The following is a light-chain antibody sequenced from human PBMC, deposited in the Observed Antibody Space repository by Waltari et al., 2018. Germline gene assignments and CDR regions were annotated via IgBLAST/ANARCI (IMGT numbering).Light chain of an antibody. CDR3: GTSTTTRNHV. Sequence: QSALTQPASVSGSPGQSITISCSGTSSAVGASNYVCWYQQPPGKAPKIIIYEVIVRPSGGAKRFSGSKSGNTASRTISGLHTEDEADYYCGTSTTTRNHVFGTGTKVTVL. V-gene: IGLV2-14*01. CDR1: SSAVGASNY. J-gene: IGLJ1*01. CDR2: EVI.